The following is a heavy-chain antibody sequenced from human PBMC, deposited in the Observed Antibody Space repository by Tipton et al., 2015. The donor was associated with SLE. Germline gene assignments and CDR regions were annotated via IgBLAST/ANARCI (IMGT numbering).Heavy chain of an antibody. Sequence: TLSLTCSVSGTSIRSSYWSWIRQSPGRGLEWLGFIYSRGSYSYNPSLRGRVAISLDTPRNQVSLRLTSVTAADTADYYCARDDFSVSTRSNDGFDIWGQGTMVTVSS. CDR3: ARDDFSVSTRSNDGFDI. J-gene: IGHJ3*02. CDR2: IYSRGSY. D-gene: IGHD1-1*01. V-gene: IGHV4-4*08. CDR1: GTSIRSSY.